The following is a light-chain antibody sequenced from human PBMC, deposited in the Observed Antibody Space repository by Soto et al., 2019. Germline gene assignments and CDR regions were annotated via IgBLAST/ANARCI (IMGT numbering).Light chain of an antibody. V-gene: IGKV1-12*01. CDR1: EDINSR. CDR3: QQADSFTIT. Sequence: DIQRTQSPSSVSASVGYRVTISCRASEDINSRLAWYQQKPGNAPKILIYAAFILQSGVPSRFSGYGSGTDFTLSISSLQHEDFATYYCQQADSFTITFGQGTRLEIK. CDR2: AAF. J-gene: IGKJ5*01.